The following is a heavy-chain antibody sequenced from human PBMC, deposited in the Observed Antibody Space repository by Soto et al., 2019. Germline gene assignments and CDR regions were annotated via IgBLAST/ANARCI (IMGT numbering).Heavy chain of an antibody. D-gene: IGHD3-16*01. J-gene: IGHJ6*04. V-gene: IGHV4-30-4*01. Sequence: LSLTCTVSGGSISSGDYYWSWIRQPPGKGLEWIGYIYYSGSTYYNPSLKSRVTMSVDTSKNQFSLKLSSVTAADTAVYYCARDFGGVPRGAYHWDRKFGAKGPRVTVPT. CDR3: ARDFGGVPRGAYHWDRKF. CDR1: GGSISSGDYY. CDR2: IYYSGST.